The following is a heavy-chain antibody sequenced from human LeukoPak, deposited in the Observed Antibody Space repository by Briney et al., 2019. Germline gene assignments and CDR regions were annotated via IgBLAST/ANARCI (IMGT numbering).Heavy chain of an antibody. Sequence: GSSVKVSCKASGGTFSSYAISWVRQAPGQGLEWMGRIIPIFGTANYAQKFQGRVTITTDESTSTAYMELSSLRSEDTAVYYCARDLYGDYGPSWYFDLWGRGTLVTVSS. D-gene: IGHD4-17*01. J-gene: IGHJ2*01. V-gene: IGHV1-69*05. CDR1: GGTFSSYA. CDR2: IIPIFGTA. CDR3: ARDLYGDYGPSWYFDL.